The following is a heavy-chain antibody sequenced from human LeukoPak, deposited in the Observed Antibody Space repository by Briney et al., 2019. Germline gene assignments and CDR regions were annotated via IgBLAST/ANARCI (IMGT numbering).Heavy chain of an antibody. V-gene: IGHV4-34*01. CDR1: GGSFSGYY. D-gene: IGHD4-17*01. CDR3: ARQEVTTYY. CDR2: INHRGST. Sequence: SETLSVTCAVYGGSFSGYYWSWIRQPPGKGLEWIGEINHRGSTNYNPSLKSRVTISVDTSKNQFSLKLSSVTAADTALYYCARQEVTTYYWGQGSLVTVSS. J-gene: IGHJ4*02.